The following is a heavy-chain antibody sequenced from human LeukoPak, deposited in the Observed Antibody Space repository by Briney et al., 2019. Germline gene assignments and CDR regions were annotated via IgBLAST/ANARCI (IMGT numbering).Heavy chain of an antibody. J-gene: IGHJ6*02. Sequence: PGGSLRLSCAASGFTFSSYAMSWVRQAPGKGLEWVSAISGSGGSTYYADSVKGRFTISRDNSKNTLYLQMNSLRAEDTAVYYCAKDMGYYMSRDVVSRDYYYYGMDVWGQGTTVTVSS. D-gene: IGHD2-21*01. CDR3: AKDMGYYMSRDVVSRDYYYYGMDV. CDR1: GFTFSSYA. CDR2: ISGSGGST. V-gene: IGHV3-23*01.